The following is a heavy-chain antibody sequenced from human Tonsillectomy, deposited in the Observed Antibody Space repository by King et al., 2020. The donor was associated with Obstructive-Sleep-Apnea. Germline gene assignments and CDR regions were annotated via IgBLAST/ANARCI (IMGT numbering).Heavy chain of an antibody. Sequence: QLVQSGGVVVQPGGSLRLSCAASGFTFDDYAMHWVRQAPGKGLEWVSLISWDGGSTYYADSVKGRFTISRDHSKNSLYLQMNSLRAEDTALYYCAKDDGYFAPDIWGQGTMVTVSS. D-gene: IGHD5-24*01. J-gene: IGHJ3*02. V-gene: IGHV3-43D*03. CDR3: AKDDGYFAPDI. CDR1: GFTFDDYA. CDR2: ISWDGGST.